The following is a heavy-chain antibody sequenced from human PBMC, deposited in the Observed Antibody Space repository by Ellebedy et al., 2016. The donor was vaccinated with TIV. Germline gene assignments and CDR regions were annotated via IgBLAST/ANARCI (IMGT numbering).Heavy chain of an antibody. CDR1: GYTFTGYY. V-gene: IGHV1-2*04. Sequence: AASVKVSCKASGYTFTGYYMHWVRQAPGQGLEWMGWINPNSGGTNYAQKFQDWVTMTRDTSISTAYMELSRLRSDDTAVYYCARGRGYSYDVCDIWGQGTMVTVSS. CDR3: ARGRGYSYDVCDI. D-gene: IGHD5-18*01. J-gene: IGHJ3*02. CDR2: INPNSGGT.